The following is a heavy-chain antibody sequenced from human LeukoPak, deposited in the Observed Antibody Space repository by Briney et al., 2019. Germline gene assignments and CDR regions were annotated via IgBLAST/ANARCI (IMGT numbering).Heavy chain of an antibody. V-gene: IGHV4-59*01. CDR2: IYSSGST. D-gene: IGHD3-16*01. J-gene: IGHJ6*02. Sequence: SETLSLTCTVSAGSISSYYWSWIRQPPGKGLEWIGYIYSSGSTNCNPSLKSRVTISVDTSKNQFSLKLSSVTAADTAVYYCARVDEGGYYYYGMDVWGQGTTVTVSS. CDR1: AGSISSYY. CDR3: ARVDEGGYYYYGMDV.